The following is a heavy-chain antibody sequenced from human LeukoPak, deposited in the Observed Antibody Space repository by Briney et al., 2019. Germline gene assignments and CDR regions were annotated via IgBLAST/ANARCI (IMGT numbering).Heavy chain of an antibody. J-gene: IGHJ4*02. Sequence: GGSLRLSCAASGFTFNNYPMHWVRQAPGKGLEWVALLSYDGTKKYYADSVKGRFTISRDNAKNSLYLQMNSLRAEDTAVYYCAREARDIVGATIDYWGQGTLVTVSS. D-gene: IGHD1-26*01. CDR2: LSYDGTKK. CDR3: AREARDIVGATIDY. CDR1: GFTFNNYP. V-gene: IGHV3-30*04.